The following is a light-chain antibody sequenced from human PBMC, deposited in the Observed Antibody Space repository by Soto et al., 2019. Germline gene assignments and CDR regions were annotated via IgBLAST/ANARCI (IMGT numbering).Light chain of an antibody. V-gene: IGLV2-23*01. CDR3: CSYAGSS. CDR2: EGS. Sequence: QSALTQPASVSGSPGQSITISCTGTSSDVGSYNLVSWYQQHPGKAPKLMIYEGSKRPSGVSNRFSGSKSGNTASLTISGLQAEDEADYYRCSYAGSSFGTGTKLTVL. J-gene: IGLJ1*01. CDR1: SSDVGSYNL.